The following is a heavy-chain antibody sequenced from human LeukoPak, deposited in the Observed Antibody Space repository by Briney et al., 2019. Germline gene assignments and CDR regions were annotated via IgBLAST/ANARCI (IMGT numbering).Heavy chain of an antibody. CDR1: GFTFSSYT. J-gene: IGHJ4*02. CDR2: ISGSNSYI. V-gene: IGHV3-21*04. Sequence: GGSLRLSCAASGFTFSSYTMHWIRQAPGKGLEWVSSISGSNSYIFYADSVKGRFTVSRDNAKDSLYLQMNSLRAEDTAVYYCAKDMEVGATTYIWDYWGQGTLVTVSS. D-gene: IGHD1-26*01. CDR3: AKDMEVGATTYIWDY.